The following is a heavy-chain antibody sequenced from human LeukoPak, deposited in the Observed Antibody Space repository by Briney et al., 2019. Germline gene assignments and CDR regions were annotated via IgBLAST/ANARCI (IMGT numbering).Heavy chain of an antibody. V-gene: IGHV3-21*04. CDR3: AKLMITFGGVIAECFDY. Sequence: GGSLRLSCAASGFTFSSYSMNWVRQAPGKGLEWVSSISSSSSYIYYADSVKGRFTISRDNAKNSLYLQMNSLRAEDTAVYYCAKLMITFGGVIAECFDYWGQGTLVTVSS. J-gene: IGHJ4*02. CDR2: ISSSSSYI. CDR1: GFTFSSYS. D-gene: IGHD3-16*02.